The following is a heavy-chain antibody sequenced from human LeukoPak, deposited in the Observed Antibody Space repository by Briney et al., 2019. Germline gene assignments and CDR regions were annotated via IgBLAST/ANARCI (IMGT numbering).Heavy chain of an antibody. Sequence: SETLSLTCSVSGGSLSSTFYYWGWIRQPPGKGLEWIGTISYSGDTYYTASLKSRVTISVDTSKNQFSLGLTSVTAADTAVYYFAGGVTNRMFDYWGQGTLVTVSS. CDR2: ISYSGDT. CDR3: AGGVTNRMFDY. J-gene: IGHJ4*02. CDR1: GGSLSSTFYY. V-gene: IGHV4-39*01. D-gene: IGHD3-16*01.